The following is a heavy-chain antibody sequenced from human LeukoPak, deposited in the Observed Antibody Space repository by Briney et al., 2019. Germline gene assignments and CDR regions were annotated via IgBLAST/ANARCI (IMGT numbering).Heavy chain of an antibody. CDR2: INPNSGGT. D-gene: IGHD3-22*01. Sequence: ASVKVSCKASGYTFTGYYMHWVRQAPGQGLEWMGWINPNSGGTNYAQKFQGRVTMTRDTSISTAYMELSRLRSDDTAVYYCARARDLADSSGYFPGVGDAFDIWGQGTMVTVSS. CDR1: GYTFTGYY. J-gene: IGHJ3*02. V-gene: IGHV1-2*02. CDR3: ARARDLADSSGYFPGVGDAFDI.